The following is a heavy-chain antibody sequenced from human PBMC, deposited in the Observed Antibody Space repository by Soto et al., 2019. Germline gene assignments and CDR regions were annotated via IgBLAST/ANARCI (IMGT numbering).Heavy chain of an antibody. Sequence: QVQLQQWGAGLVKPSETLSLSCAVYGQSFSGHSWAWIRQPPGKGLEWIGEINERGSKYYNPSLNSRVNISTDTSKNQFSLKRSSMSAAETAAYFCARGSGIVALPGELEDVNYDYWGQGTLVNVSS. J-gene: IGHJ4*02. D-gene: IGHD1-1*01. CDR1: GQSFSGHS. V-gene: IGHV4-34*01. CDR3: ARGSGIVALPGELEDVNYDY. CDR2: INERGSK.